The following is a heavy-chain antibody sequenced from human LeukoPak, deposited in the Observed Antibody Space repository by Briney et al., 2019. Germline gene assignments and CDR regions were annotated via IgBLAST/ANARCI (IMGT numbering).Heavy chain of an antibody. J-gene: IGHJ4*02. CDR3: AKDTYYDFWSGYSSLY. CDR1: RFTFSSYG. Sequence: GGSLRLSCAASRFTFSSYGMHWVRQAPGKGLEWVAFIRYDGSNKYYADSVEGRFTISRDSSKNTLYLQMNSLSTEDTAVYYCAKDTYYDFWSGYSSLYWGQGTLVTVSS. CDR2: IRYDGSNK. D-gene: IGHD3-3*01. V-gene: IGHV3-30*02.